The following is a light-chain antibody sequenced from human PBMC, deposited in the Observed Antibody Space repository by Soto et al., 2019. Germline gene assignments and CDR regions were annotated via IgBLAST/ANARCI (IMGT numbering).Light chain of an antibody. Sequence: QSALTQPASVSGSPGQSITISCTGTSSDVGGYNFVSWYQQHPGKAPKLMIYEVINRPSGVSNRFSGSKSGNTASLTISGLQAEDEADYYCSSYTSSITRVVFGGGTKLTVL. CDR2: EVI. V-gene: IGLV2-14*01. CDR3: SSYTSSITRVV. J-gene: IGLJ2*01. CDR1: SSDVGGYNF.